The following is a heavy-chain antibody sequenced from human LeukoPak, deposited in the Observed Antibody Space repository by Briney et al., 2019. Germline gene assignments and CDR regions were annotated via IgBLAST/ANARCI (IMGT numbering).Heavy chain of an antibody. V-gene: IGHV4-61*02. CDR1: GGSISSGSYY. CDR3: ARDLWDCSGGSCLLGFDY. CDR2: IYTSGNT. J-gene: IGHJ4*02. D-gene: IGHD2-15*01. Sequence: PSQTLSLTCTVSGGSISSGSYYWSWIRQPAGKGLEWIGRIYTSGNTNYNPSLKSRVTISVDTSKNQFSLKLSSVTAADTAVYYCARDLWDCSGGSCLLGFDYWGQGTLVTVSS.